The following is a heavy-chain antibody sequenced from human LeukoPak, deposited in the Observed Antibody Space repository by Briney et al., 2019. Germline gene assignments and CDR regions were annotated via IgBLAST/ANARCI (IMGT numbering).Heavy chain of an antibody. Sequence: GASVKVSCKASGYTFTRYYMNWVRQAPGQGLEWMGIINPSGGSTNYAQKFQGRVTMTRDTSTSTIYMEVSSPRSEDTAVYYCATSFRAVNWFDPWGQGTLVTVSS. CDR3: ATSFRAVNWFDP. D-gene: IGHD3-10*01. J-gene: IGHJ5*02. V-gene: IGHV1-46*01. CDR2: INPSGGST. CDR1: GYTFTRYY.